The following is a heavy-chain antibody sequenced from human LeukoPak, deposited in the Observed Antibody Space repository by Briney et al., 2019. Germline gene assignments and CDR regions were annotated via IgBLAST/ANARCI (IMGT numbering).Heavy chain of an antibody. Sequence: PSETLSLTCAVYGGSFNSYYWNWIRQSPGKGLEWIGEINHSGTTNYHPSLESRVTISVDTSKKQFFLKITSVTATETAVYFCASRRVLMFNSIDYWGQGTLVTVSS. CDR3: ASRRVLMFNSIDY. J-gene: IGHJ4*02. D-gene: IGHD2-8*01. CDR1: GGSFNSYY. CDR2: INHSGTT. V-gene: IGHV4-34*01.